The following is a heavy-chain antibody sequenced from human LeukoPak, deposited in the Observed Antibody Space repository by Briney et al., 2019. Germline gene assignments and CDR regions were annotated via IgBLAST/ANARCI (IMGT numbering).Heavy chain of an antibody. CDR1: GYTLTELS. Sequence: ASVKVSCKVSGYTLTELSMHWVRQAPGKGLEWMGGFDPEDGETIYAQKFQGRVTMTEDTSTDTAYMELSSLRSGDTAVYYCATLSAEYQLLYGWSDPWGQGTLVTVSS. CDR3: ATLSAEYQLLYGWSDP. V-gene: IGHV1-24*01. J-gene: IGHJ5*02. CDR2: FDPEDGET. D-gene: IGHD2-2*02.